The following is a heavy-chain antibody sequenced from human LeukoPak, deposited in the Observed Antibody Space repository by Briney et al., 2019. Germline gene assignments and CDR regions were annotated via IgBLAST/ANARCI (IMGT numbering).Heavy chain of an antibody. CDR3: AKSGRYYYYGMDI. V-gene: IGHV3-48*01. D-gene: IGHD3-3*01. Sequence: PGGSLRLSCAASGFTFSSYNMNWVRQAPGKGLEWVSYISSSSSIIYYADSVKGRFTISRDNGKSSLYLQMNSLRVEDTAVYYCAKSGRYYYYGMDIWGQGTTVTVSS. CDR1: GFTFSSYN. J-gene: IGHJ6*02. CDR2: ISSSSSII.